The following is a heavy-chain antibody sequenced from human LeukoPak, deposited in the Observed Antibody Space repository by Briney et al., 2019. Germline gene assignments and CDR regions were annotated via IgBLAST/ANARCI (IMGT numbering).Heavy chain of an antibody. Sequence: SETLSLTCTVSGGSISSSTYFWGWIRQPPGKGLEWIGRIYRSGSTNYNPSLKSRVTMSVDTSKNQFSLKLNSVTAADTAVYYCAREYGDFDYWGQGTLVTVSS. D-gene: IGHD4-17*01. CDR1: GGSISSSTYF. J-gene: IGHJ4*02. CDR2: IYRSGST. CDR3: AREYGDFDY. V-gene: IGHV4-39*07.